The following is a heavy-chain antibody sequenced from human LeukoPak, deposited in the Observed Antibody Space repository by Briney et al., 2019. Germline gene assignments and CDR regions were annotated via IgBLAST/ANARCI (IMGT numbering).Heavy chain of an antibody. V-gene: IGHV4-39*07. Sequence: PSETLSLTCTVSGDSISSSSYYWGWIRQPPGKGLEWIGSIYYSGSTYYNPSLKSRVTISVDTSKNQFSLKLSSVTAADTAVYYCARESITIFGALDYWGQGTLVTVSS. CDR3: ARESITIFGALDY. CDR1: GDSISSSSYY. J-gene: IGHJ4*02. D-gene: IGHD3-3*01. CDR2: IYYSGST.